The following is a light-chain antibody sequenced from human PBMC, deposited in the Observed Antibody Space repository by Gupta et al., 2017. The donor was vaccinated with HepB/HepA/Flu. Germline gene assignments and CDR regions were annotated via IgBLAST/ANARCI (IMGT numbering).Light chain of an antibody. CDR2: DAS. V-gene: IGKV3-11*01. CDR3: HQRDNRPPWT. J-gene: IGKJ1*01. Sequence: EIVLTQSPATLSLSPGERATLSCRASQSVSSSLAWYQQKPGQAPRLLIYDASNRATGIPARFSASGSGTDFTLTISSLEPEDFAVYYCHQRDNRPPWTFGQGTRLEIK. CDR1: QSVSSS.